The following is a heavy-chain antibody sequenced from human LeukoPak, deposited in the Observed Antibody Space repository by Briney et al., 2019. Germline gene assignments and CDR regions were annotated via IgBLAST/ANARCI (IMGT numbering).Heavy chain of an antibody. CDR1: GYTFTSSD. D-gene: IGHD3-22*01. J-gene: IGHJ1*01. V-gene: IGHV1-8*01. Sequence: ATVKVSCKASGYTFTSSDINWVRQATGQGLEWMGWMNPNSGNTGYAQKFQGRVTMTKDTSISTAYMELSRLRSDDTAVYYCARDSGGGYYYDSSGYYAEYLHHWGQGTLVTVSS. CDR2: MNPNSGNT. CDR3: ARDSGGGYYYDSSGYYAEYLHH.